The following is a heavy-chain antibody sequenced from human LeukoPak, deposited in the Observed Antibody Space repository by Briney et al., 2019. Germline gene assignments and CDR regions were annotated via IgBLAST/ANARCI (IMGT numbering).Heavy chain of an antibody. D-gene: IGHD3-10*01. V-gene: IGHV3-30*04. J-gene: IGHJ4*02. Sequence: GRSLRLSCAASGFTFSSYAMHWVRQAPGKGLEWVAVISYDGSNKYYADSVKGRFTISRDNSKNTLYLQMNSLRAEDTAVYYCARESLISPFFRDYWGQGTLVTVSS. CDR3: ARESLISPFFRDY. CDR2: ISYDGSNK. CDR1: GFTFSSYA.